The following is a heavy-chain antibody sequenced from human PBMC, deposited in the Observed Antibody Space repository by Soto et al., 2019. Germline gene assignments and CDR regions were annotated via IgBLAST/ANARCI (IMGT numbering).Heavy chain of an antibody. CDR2: INPSGGST. CDR1: GYTFTSYY. D-gene: IGHD3-10*01. Sequence: ASVKVSCKASGYTFTSYYMHWVRQAPGRGLEWMGIINPSGGSTSYAQKFQGRVTMTRDTSTSTVYMELSSLRSEDTAVYYCARGGFGSTIGFSEDYFDYWGQGTLVTVSS. V-gene: IGHV1-46*01. J-gene: IGHJ4*02. CDR3: ARGGFGSTIGFSEDYFDY.